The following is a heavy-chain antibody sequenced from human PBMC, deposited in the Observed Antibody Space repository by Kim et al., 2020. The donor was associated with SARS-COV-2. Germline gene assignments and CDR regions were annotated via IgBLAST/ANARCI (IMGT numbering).Heavy chain of an antibody. CDR3: ARASVRTVVVVAAAPAFDY. CDR2: INHSGST. D-gene: IGHD2-15*01. CDR1: GGSFSGYY. V-gene: IGHV4-34*01. Sequence: SETLSLTCAVYGGSFSGYYWSWIRQPPGKGLEWIGEINHSGSTNYKPSLKSRVTISVDTSKNQFSLKLSSVTAADTAVYYCARASVRTVVVVAAAPAFDYWGQGTLVTVSS. J-gene: IGHJ4*02.